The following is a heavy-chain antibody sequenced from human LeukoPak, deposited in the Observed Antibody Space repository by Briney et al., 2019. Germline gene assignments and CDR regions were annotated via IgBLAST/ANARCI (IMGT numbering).Heavy chain of an antibody. J-gene: IGHJ4*02. CDR3: ARDQSGTYSVDY. CDR1: GFTFSSHV. CDR2: ISPDGSRN. Sequence: GRSLRLSCAASGFTFSSHVIHWVRQAPGKGLEWVALISPDGSRNWYADSVKGRFIISRDNSKNTLYLQMDSLRAEDTAVYYCARDQSGTYSVDYWGQGTLVTVSS. D-gene: IGHD1-26*01. V-gene: IGHV3-30*04.